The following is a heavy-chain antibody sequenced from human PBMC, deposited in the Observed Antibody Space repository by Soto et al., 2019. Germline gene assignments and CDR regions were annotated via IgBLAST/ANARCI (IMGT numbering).Heavy chain of an antibody. J-gene: IGHJ4*02. CDR1: GFTFTSHG. V-gene: IGHV3-48*02. Sequence: GGSLRLSCAGSGFTFTSHGMNWVRQAPGKGLEWVSHITSGSSSKYYADSVKGRFTISRDNAKKSVYLQMNSLRDEDTAVYYCLSDLGCISTSCHAYFDFWGQGILVTVSS. CDR3: LSDLGCISTSCHAYFDF. CDR2: ITSGSSSK. D-gene: IGHD2-2*01.